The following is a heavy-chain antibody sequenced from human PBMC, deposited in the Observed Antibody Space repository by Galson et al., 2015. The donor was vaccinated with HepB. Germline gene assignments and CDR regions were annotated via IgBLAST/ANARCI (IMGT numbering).Heavy chain of an antibody. CDR3: ARGPEKTTVDRYGMDV. V-gene: IGHV1-69*13. D-gene: IGHD4-23*01. Sequence: SVKVSCKASGGTFSSYAISWVRQAPGQWLEWMGGIIPIFGTANYAQKFQGRVTITADESTSTANMELSSLRSEDTAVYYCARGPEKTTVDRYGMDVWGQGTTVNVSS. J-gene: IGHJ6*02. CDR2: IIPIFGTA. CDR1: GGTFSSYA.